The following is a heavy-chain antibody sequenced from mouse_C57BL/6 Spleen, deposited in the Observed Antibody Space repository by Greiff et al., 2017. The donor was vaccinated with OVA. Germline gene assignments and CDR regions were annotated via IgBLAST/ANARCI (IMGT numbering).Heavy chain of an antibody. CDR3: ARWDYYGSSYVAWFAY. CDR2: IYPGSGST. CDR1: GYTFTSYW. V-gene: IGHV1-55*01. Sequence: QVQLQQPGAELVKPGASVKMSCKAPGYTFTSYWITWVKQRPGQGLEWIGDIYPGSGSTNYNEKFKSKATLTVDTSSSTAYMQLSSLTSEDSAVYYCARWDYYGSSYVAWFAYWGQGTLVTVSA. D-gene: IGHD1-1*01. J-gene: IGHJ3*01.